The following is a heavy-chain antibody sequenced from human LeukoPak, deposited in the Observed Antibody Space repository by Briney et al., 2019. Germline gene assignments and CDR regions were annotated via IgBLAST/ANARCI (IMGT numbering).Heavy chain of an antibody. CDR1: GFTFSSYG. CDR2: ISYDGSNK. J-gene: IGHJ3*02. Sequence: GGSLRLSCAASGFTFSSYGMHWVRQAPGKGLEWVAVISYDGSNKYYADSVKGRFTISRDNSKNTLYLQMNSLRAEDTAVYYCAKALEWEQLADAFDIWGQGTMVTVSS. CDR3: AKALEWEQLADAFDI. V-gene: IGHV3-30*18. D-gene: IGHD1-26*01.